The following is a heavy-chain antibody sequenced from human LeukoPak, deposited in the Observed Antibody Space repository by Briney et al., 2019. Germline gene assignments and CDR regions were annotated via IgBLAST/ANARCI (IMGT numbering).Heavy chain of an antibody. CDR2: ISWKSGSI. J-gene: IGHJ4*02. Sequence: GGSLRLSCAASGFTFDDYAMHWVRHAPGKGLEWVSGISWKSGSIVYADSVKGRFTISRDNAKNSLYLQMNSLRAEDTALYYCAKASYSSGYYDSDWGQGTLVTVSS. CDR1: GFTFDDYA. V-gene: IGHV3-9*01. D-gene: IGHD3-22*01. CDR3: AKASYSSGYYDSD.